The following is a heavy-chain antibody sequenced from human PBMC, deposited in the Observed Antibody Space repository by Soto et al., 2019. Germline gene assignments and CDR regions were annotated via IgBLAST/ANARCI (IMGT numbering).Heavy chain of an antibody. D-gene: IGHD1-26*01. V-gene: IGHV4-4*02. CDR2: MYHSGST. J-gene: IGHJ3*02. CDR3: ARDRSSGTYYGSYGVFDI. Sequence: QVQLQESGPGLVKPSGTLSLTCAVSGGSISSTHWWTWVRQPPGKGLEWIGNMYHSGSTNYNPSLKIRVDISVDKSQKQFSLKLNSVTAADTAVYFCARDRSSGTYYGSYGVFDIWGQGTMVTVSS. CDR1: GGSISSTHW.